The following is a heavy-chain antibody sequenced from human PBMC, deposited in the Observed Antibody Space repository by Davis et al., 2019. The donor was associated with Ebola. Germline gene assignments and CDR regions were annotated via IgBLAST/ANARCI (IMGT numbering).Heavy chain of an antibody. V-gene: IGHV4-59*08. CDR2: IYYSGNT. CDR3: ARGRLLWFGELSVLFDY. CDR1: GGSISSYY. J-gene: IGHJ4*02. D-gene: IGHD3-10*01. Sequence: SETLSLTCTVSGGSISSYYWSWIRQPPGKGLEWIGYIYYSGNTNYNPSLKSRVTISVDTSKNQFSLKLSSVTAADTAVYYCARGRLLWFGELSVLFDYWGQGTLVTVSS.